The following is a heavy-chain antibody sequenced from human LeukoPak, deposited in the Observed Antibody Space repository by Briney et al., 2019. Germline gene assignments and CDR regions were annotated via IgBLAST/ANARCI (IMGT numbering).Heavy chain of an antibody. CDR3: ASSSSGYYYGPTDY. D-gene: IGHD3-22*01. CDR1: GFTFSDYY. Sequence: GGSLRLSCAASGFTFSDYYMSWIRQAPGKGLEWVSYISSSGSTIYYADSVKGRFTISRDNAKNSLYLQMNSLRAEDTAVYCCASSSSGYYYGPTDYWGQGTLVTVSS. CDR2: ISSSGSTI. V-gene: IGHV3-11*01. J-gene: IGHJ4*02.